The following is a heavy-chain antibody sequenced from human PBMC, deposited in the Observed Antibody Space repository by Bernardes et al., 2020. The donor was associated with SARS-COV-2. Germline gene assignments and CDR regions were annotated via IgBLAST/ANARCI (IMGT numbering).Heavy chain of an antibody. Sequence: SGPTLLKSTQTLTLTCPFSGFSLSPSGMCVSWIRQPPGKALEWLARIDWDDDKYYSTSLKTRLTISKDTSKNQVVLTMTNMDPVDTATYYCARIVAGTGGLDYWGQGTLVTVSS. CDR1: GFSLSPSGMC. J-gene: IGHJ4*02. D-gene: IGHD6-19*01. V-gene: IGHV2-70*11. CDR3: ARIVAGTGGLDY. CDR2: IDWDDDK.